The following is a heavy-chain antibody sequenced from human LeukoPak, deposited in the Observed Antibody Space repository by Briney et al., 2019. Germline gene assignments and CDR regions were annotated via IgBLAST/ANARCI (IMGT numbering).Heavy chain of an antibody. J-gene: IGHJ1*01. D-gene: IGHD2-2*02. CDR3: ARHRGYCSSTSCYRAEYFQH. V-gene: IGHV4-39*01. Sequence: SETLSLTCTVSGGSISSSSYYWGWIRQPPGKGLEWIGSIYYSGSTYYNPSLKSRVTISVDTSKNRFSLKLSSVTAADTAVYYCARHRGYCSSTSCYRAEYFQHWGQGTLVTVSS. CDR1: GGSISSSSYY. CDR2: IYYSGST.